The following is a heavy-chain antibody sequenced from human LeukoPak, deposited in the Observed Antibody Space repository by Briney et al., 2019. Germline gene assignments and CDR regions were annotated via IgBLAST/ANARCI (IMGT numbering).Heavy chain of an antibody. CDR2: IHYSGST. Sequence: SETLSLTCTVSGGSISSYYWSWIRQPPGKGLEWIGYIHYSGSTNYNPSLKSRVTISVDTSKNQFSLKLSSVTAADTAVYYCARARFSMATSYYFDYWEQGRLVTVSS. D-gene: IGHD5-24*01. V-gene: IGHV4-59*01. J-gene: IGHJ4*02. CDR3: ARARFSMATSYYFDY. CDR1: GGSISSYY.